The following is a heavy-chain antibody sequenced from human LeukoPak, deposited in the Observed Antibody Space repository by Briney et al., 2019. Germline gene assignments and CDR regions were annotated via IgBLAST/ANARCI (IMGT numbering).Heavy chain of an antibody. V-gene: IGHV1-46*01. Sequence: ASVKVSCKSSGYTFTSYYMYWVRQAPGQGLEWMGIINPSGGSTSYAQKFQGRVTMTRDTSTSTVYMELSSLRSEDTAVYYCARDSGMVRGTVDYWGQGTLVSVSS. CDR1: GYTFTSYY. D-gene: IGHD3-10*01. CDR2: INPSGGST. J-gene: IGHJ4*02. CDR3: ARDSGMVRGTVDY.